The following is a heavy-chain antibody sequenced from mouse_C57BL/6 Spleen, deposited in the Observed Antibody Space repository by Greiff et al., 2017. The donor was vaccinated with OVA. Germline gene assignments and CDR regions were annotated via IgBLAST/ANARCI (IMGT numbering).Heavy chain of an antibody. Sequence: QVQLQQPGTELVKPGASVKLSCKASGYTFTSYWMHWVKQRPGQGLEWNGNINPSNGGTNYNEKFKSKATLTVDKSSSTAYMQLSSLTSEDSAVYYCARGGTTMVTSFAYWGQGTLVTVSA. CDR3: ARGGTTMVTSFAY. V-gene: IGHV1-53*01. CDR2: INPSNGGT. D-gene: IGHD2-2*01. CDR1: GYTFTSYW. J-gene: IGHJ3*01.